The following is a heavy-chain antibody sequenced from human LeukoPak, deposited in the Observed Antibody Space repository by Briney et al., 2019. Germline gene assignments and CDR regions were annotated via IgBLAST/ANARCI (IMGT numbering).Heavy chain of an antibody. CDR3: ARVPPRPLLTVVTPFPDY. J-gene: IGHJ4*02. Sequence: GASVKVSRKASGYTFTSYGISWVRQPPAQGLEWMGWISAYNGNTNYAQKLQGRVTMTTATSTSTAYMELRSLRYDDRAVYYGARVPPRPLLTVVTPFPDYWGQGTLVTVSS. CDR1: GYTFTSYG. CDR2: ISAYNGNT. V-gene: IGHV1-18*01. D-gene: IGHD4-23*01.